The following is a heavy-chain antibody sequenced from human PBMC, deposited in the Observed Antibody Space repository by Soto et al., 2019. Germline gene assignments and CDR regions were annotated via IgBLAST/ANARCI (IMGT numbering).Heavy chain of an antibody. Sequence: GGSMRLSCAASGFPISNALINWVRPVTGKGLEWVGRVKSKTDGGSSDYAAPVKGRFAVSRDDSKNIVYLQMNSLKIEDTGVYYCTTDSRTTLPEIRFDYWGHGTQVTVSS. CDR3: TTDSRTTLPEIRFDY. V-gene: IGHV3-15*07. J-gene: IGHJ4*01. CDR2: VKSKTDGGSS. CDR1: GFPISNAL. D-gene: IGHD1-26*01.